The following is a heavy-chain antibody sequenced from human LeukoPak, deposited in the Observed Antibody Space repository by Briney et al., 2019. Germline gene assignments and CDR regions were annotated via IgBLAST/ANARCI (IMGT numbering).Heavy chain of an antibody. V-gene: IGHV1-69*01. D-gene: IGHD3-3*01. CDR3: ARTYYDFWSGYWNNWFDP. J-gene: IGHJ5*02. Sequence: ASVKVSCKASGGTFSSYAISWVRQAPGQGLEWMGGIIPIFGTANYAQKFLGRVTITADESTSTAYMELSSLRSEDTAVYYCARTYYDFWSGYWNNWFDPWGQGTLVTVPS. CDR1: GGTFSSYA. CDR2: IIPIFGTA.